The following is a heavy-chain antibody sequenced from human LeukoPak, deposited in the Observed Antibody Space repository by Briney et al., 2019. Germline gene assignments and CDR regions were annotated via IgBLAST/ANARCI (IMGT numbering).Heavy chain of an antibody. J-gene: IGHJ4*02. V-gene: IGHV3-23*01. Sequence: GGSLRLSCATSGFTFSNFWMHWVRQAPGKGLEWVSTLSDSGGKTYYADSVKGRFTISRDNSKNTLYLQMNSLRAEDTAVYYCAKGYCSSTSCFSRADYWGQGTLVTVSS. CDR2: LSDSGGKT. CDR3: AKGYCSSTSCFSRADY. D-gene: IGHD2-2*01. CDR1: GFTFSNFW.